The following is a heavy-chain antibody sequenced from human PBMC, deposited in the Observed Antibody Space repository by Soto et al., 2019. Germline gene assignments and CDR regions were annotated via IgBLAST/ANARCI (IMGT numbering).Heavy chain of an antibody. D-gene: IGHD3-9*01. CDR1: GFTFTSYG. J-gene: IGHJ4*02. CDR3: ARDVGLDSDDFFAY. V-gene: IGHV3-23*01. Sequence: PGGSLRLPCTASGFTFTSYGMGWVRRAPGKGLQWVSTIRGDGGQTHYTDSVKGRFSISRDNSKNTVYLQMDSLRAEDTAMYFCARDVGLDSDDFFAYWGQGTQVTVST. CDR2: IRGDGGQT.